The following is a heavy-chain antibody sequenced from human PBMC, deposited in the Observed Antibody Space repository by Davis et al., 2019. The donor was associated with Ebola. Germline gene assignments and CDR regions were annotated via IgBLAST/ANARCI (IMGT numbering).Heavy chain of an antibody. V-gene: IGHV3-66*01. D-gene: IGHD3-9*01. CDR2: IYSGDST. J-gene: IGHJ6*04. CDR1: GFTVSSNY. CDR3: TKPSDPHWLGYYYYGMDV. Sequence: GESLKISCAASGFTVSSNYMSWVRQAPGKGLEWVSTIYSGDSTYYADSVKGRFTISRDNSKNTLYLQMNSLKTEDTAVYYCTKPSDPHWLGYYYYGMDVWGKGTTVTVSS.